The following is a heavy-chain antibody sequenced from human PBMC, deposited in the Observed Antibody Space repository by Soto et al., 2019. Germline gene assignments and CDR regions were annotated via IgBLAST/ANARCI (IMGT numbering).Heavy chain of an antibody. D-gene: IGHD4-17*01. CDR2: IYYSGST. V-gene: IGHV4-30-4*01. Sequence: QVQLQESGPGLVKPSQTLSLTCTVSGGSISSGDYYWSWIRQTPGKGLEWIGYIYYSGSTYYNPSLKSRVTISVDTSKNQFSLKLSSVTAADTAVYYCARDSTVTPGSLDYWGQGTLVTVSS. CDR3: ARDSTVTPGSLDY. J-gene: IGHJ4*02. CDR1: GGSISSGDYY.